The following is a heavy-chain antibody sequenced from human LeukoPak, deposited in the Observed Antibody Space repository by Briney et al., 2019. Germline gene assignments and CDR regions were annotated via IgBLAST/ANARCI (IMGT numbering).Heavy chain of an antibody. CDR3: ARQGRAGTTFDY. CDR2: IYYSGST. J-gene: IGHJ4*02. D-gene: IGHD6-19*01. Sequence: SETLSLTCTDSGGSINDYYWSWIRQPPGKGLEWIGYIYYSGSTNYNPSLQSRVTMSLDTSKNQFSLKLTSVTAADTAVYFCARQGRAGTTFDYWGQGILVTVSS. V-gene: IGHV4-59*01. CDR1: GGSINDYY.